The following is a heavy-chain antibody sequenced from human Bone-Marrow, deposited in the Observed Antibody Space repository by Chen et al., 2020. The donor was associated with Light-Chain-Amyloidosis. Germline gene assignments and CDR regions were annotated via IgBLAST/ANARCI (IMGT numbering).Heavy chain of an antibody. J-gene: IGHJ1*01. CDR1: RFTFSDYF. CDR2: ISHDGNDY. CDR3: ARGWGSCTGGGCYSGLEH. D-gene: IGHD2-15*01. V-gene: IGHV3-30*04. Sequence: QVKLVESGGGVVQPGRSLRLSCVVSRFTFSDYFMHWVRQAPGKGLEWVAVISHDGNDYYYADSVKDRFTISRDNSKKTLYLQMNTLRPEDTAVYYCARGWGSCTGGGCYSGLEHWGQGTLVTVSS.